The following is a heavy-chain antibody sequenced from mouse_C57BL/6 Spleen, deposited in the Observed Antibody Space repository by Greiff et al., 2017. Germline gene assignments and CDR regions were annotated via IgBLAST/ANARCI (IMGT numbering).Heavy chain of an antibody. CDR3: ARIKTEAGYFDY. V-gene: IGHV5-15*01. CDR1: GFTFSDYG. J-gene: IGHJ2*01. CDR2: ISNLAYSI. Sequence: EVKVVESGGGLVQPGGSLKLSCAASGFTFSDYGMAWVRQAPGKGLEWVAFISNLAYSIYYADTVTGRFTISRENAKNTLYLEMSSLRSEDTAMYYCARIKTEAGYFDYWGKGTTVTVSS.